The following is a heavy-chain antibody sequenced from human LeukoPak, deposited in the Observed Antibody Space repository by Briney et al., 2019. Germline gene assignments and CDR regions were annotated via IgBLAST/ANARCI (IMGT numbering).Heavy chain of an antibody. CDR3: ASAPDYYDSSGAFPGY. CDR2: ISSSSSYI. Sequence: GGSLRLSCAASGFTFSSYSMNWVRQAPGKGLEWVSSISSSSSYIYYADSVKGRFTISRDNAKNSLYLQMNSLRAEDTAVYYCASAPDYYDSSGAFPGYWGQGTLVTVSS. V-gene: IGHV3-21*01. D-gene: IGHD3-22*01. CDR1: GFTFSSYS. J-gene: IGHJ4*02.